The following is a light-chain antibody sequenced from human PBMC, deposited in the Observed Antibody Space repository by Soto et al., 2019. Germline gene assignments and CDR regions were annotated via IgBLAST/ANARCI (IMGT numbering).Light chain of an antibody. CDR2: GAT. V-gene: IGKV3-20*01. CDR3: QQYGSSPWT. J-gene: IGKJ1*01. Sequence: EIVLTQSPGTLSLSPGERVTLSCRASQTVSSLYLAWYQQKPGQAPRLLSYGATSRATGIPDRFSGSGSGTDFSLTISRLEPEDFALYYCQQYGSSPWTFGQGTKVEIK. CDR1: QTVSSLY.